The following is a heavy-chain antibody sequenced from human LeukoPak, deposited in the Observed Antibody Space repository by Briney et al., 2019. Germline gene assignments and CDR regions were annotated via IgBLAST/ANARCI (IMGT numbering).Heavy chain of an antibody. V-gene: IGHV3-23*01. CDR3: AKDPQSLIPTPNWFDP. CDR2: ISGSGGST. CDR1: GFTFSSYG. J-gene: IGHJ5*02. D-gene: IGHD3-16*01. Sequence: GGSLRLSCAASGFTFSSYGMSWVHQAPGKGLEWVSAISGSGGSTYYADSVKGRFTISRDNSKNTLYLQMNSLRAEDTAVYYCAKDPQSLIPTPNWFDPWGQGTLVTVSS.